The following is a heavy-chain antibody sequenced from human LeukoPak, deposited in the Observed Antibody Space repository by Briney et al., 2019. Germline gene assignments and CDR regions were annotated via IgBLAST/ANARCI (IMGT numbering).Heavy chain of an antibody. CDR3: ASSHCGGDCYSGNFDY. D-gene: IGHD2-21*02. CDR2: IYSGGST. J-gene: IGHJ4*02. V-gene: IGHV3-53*01. CDR1: GFTVSSNY. Sequence: GGSLRLSCSASGFTVSSNYMSWVRQAPGKGLEWVSVIYSGGSTYYADSVKGRFTISRDNSKNTLYLQMNSLRAEDTAVYYCASSHCGGDCYSGNFDYWGQGTLVTVSS.